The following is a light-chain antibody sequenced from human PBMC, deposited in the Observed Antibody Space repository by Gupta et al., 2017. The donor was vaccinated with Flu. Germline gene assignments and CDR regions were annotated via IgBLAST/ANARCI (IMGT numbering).Light chain of an antibody. V-gene: IGKV4-1*01. CDR1: LSVIDSNNNKNY. CDR3: QQYLKRPYT. Sequence: ICWKSILSVIDSNNNKNYFAWYHQKPGQPPRILIYDASTREAGIPDRFSGSGSGTDLTLTIISLEAEDFAVYYCQQYLKRPYTFGQGTKVEIK. J-gene: IGKJ2*01. CDR2: DAS.